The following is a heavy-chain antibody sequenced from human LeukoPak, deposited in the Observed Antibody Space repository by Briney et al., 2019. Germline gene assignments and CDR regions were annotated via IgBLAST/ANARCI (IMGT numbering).Heavy chain of an antibody. Sequence: PGGSLRLSCAASGFTFSSNWMHWVRQAPGKGLVWVSRINEDGSTTNYADSVKGRSTIFRDNAKNSLYLQMNSLRAEDTALYYCAKDATGADGMDVWGQGTTVTVSS. V-gene: IGHV3-74*01. J-gene: IGHJ6*02. CDR2: INEDGSTT. D-gene: IGHD7-27*01. CDR3: AKDATGADGMDV. CDR1: GFTFSSNW.